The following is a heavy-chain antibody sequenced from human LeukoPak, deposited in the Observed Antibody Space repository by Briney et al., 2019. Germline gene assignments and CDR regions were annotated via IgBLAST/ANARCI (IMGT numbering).Heavy chain of an antibody. Sequence: GGSLRLSCAASGFTFSSYGMHWVRQAPGKGLEWVAVISYDGSNKYYADSVKGRFTISRDNSKNTLYLQMNSLRAEDTAVYYCAKDLRGYSSVEVPPPWFDPWGQGTLVTVSS. CDR1: GFTFSSYG. D-gene: IGHD5-18*01. CDR3: AKDLRGYSSVEVPPPWFDP. J-gene: IGHJ5*02. CDR2: ISYDGSNK. V-gene: IGHV3-30*18.